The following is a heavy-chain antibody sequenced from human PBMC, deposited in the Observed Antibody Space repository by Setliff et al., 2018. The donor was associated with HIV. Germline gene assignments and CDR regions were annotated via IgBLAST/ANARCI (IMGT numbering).Heavy chain of an antibody. CDR3: ARASRPLSWYGYAFDI. Sequence: GASVKVSCKASGYTFTSYAMHWVRQAPGQRLEWMGWINAGTGNTKYSQNFQGRVTFSRDTSASTAYMELSSLRSDDMAVYYCARASRPLSWYGYAFDIWGQGTMVTVSS. J-gene: IGHJ3*02. D-gene: IGHD6-13*01. CDR2: INAGTGNT. V-gene: IGHV1-3*01. CDR1: GYTFTSYA.